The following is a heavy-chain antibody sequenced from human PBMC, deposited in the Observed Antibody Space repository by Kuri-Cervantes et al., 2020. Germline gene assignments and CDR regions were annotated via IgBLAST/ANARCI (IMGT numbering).Heavy chain of an antibody. V-gene: IGHV4-39*07. D-gene: IGHD2-2*01. CDR1: GGSISSSSYY. Sequence: GSLRLSCTVSGGSISSSSYYWGWIRQPPGKGLEWIGSIYYSGSTYYNPSLKSRVSMSVDTSKNQFSLKLSSVTAADTAVYYCARVHQPYYYYMDVWGKGTTVTVSS. CDR2: IYYSGST. J-gene: IGHJ6*03. CDR3: ARVHQPYYYYMDV.